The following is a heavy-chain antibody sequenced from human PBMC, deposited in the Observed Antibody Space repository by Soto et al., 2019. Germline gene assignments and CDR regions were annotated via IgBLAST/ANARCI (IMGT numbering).Heavy chain of an antibody. CDR2: IYPGDSDT. J-gene: IGHJ3*02. CDR3: HLTLPYDSSGYADAFDI. Sequence: GESLKISWNGSGYSFTSYWIGWVRQMPGKGLEWMGIIYPGDSDTRYSPSFQGQVTISADKSISTAYLQWSSLKASDTAMYYCHLTLPYDSSGYADAFDIWGQGTMVTVSS. V-gene: IGHV5-51*01. D-gene: IGHD3-22*01. CDR1: GYSFTSYW.